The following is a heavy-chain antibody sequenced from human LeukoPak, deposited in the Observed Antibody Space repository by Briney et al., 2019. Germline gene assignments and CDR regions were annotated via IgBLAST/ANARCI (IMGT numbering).Heavy chain of an antibody. CDR3: ARDTRGAFDI. CDR2: ISYDGSNK. J-gene: IGHJ3*02. CDR1: GFTFSDYW. Sequence: GGSLRLSCAASGFTFSDYWMNWVRQAPGKGLEWVAVISYDGSNKYYADSVKGRFTISRDNSKNTLYLQMNSLRAEDTAVYYCARDTRGAFDIWGQGTMVTVSS. V-gene: IGHV3-30*03. D-gene: IGHD3-10*01.